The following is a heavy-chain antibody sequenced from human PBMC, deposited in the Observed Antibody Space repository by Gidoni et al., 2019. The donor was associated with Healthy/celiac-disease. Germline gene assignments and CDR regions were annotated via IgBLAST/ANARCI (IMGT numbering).Heavy chain of an antibody. CDR3: AKDVYDSSGYSMWGIVD. Sequence: EVQLVESGGGLVQPGRSLRLACAASGCTFDDYAMHWVRQAPGKGLEWVSCISWNSGSIGYADSVNGRFTISRDNAKNSLYLQMNSLRAEDTALYYCAKDVYDSSGYSMWGIVDWGQGTLVTVSS. D-gene: IGHD3-22*01. CDR1: GCTFDDYA. CDR2: ISWNSGSI. J-gene: IGHJ4*02. V-gene: IGHV3-9*01.